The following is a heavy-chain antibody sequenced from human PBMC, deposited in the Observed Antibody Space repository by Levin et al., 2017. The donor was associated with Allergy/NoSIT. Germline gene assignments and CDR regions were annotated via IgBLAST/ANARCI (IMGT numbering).Heavy chain of an antibody. J-gene: IGHJ4*02. CDR3: TTGSYDTAMVRY. V-gene: IGHV3-15*01. D-gene: IGHD5-18*01. CDR2: IKSKTDGGTT. CDR1: GFTFSNAW. Sequence: GESLKISCAASGFTFSNAWMNWVRQAPGKGLEWVGRIKSKTDGGTTDYAAPVKGRFTISRDDSKNTLYLQMNSLKTEDTAVYYCTTGSYDTAMVRYWGQGTLVTVSS.